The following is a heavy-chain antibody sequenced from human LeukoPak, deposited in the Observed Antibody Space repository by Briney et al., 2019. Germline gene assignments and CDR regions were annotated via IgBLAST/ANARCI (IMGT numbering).Heavy chain of an antibody. V-gene: IGHV3-7*01. Sequence: GGSLRLSCAASGFTFSSYWMTWFRQAPGKGLERVATIKQDGSEKYYVHSVKGRFTISRDNAKSSLYLQMNSLRAEDTAVYYCATDTVAAARNSGDYWGQGTLVTVSS. CDR2: IKQDGSEK. CDR3: ATDTVAAARNSGDY. CDR1: GFTFSSYW. D-gene: IGHD6-13*01. J-gene: IGHJ4*02.